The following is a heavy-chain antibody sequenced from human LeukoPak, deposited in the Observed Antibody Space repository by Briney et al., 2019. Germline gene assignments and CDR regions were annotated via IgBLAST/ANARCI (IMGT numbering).Heavy chain of an antibody. V-gene: IGHV3-73*01. Sequence: GGSLRLSCAASGFTFSNAWMSWVRQAPGKGLEWVGRIRSTANGYATAYAASVKGRFTISRDDSKNTAYLQMDRLKTEDTAVYYCTGNYYGSGSYADFDYWGQGTLVTVSS. CDR3: TGNYYGSGSYADFDY. CDR1: GFTFSNAW. CDR2: IRSTANGYAT. J-gene: IGHJ4*02. D-gene: IGHD3-10*01.